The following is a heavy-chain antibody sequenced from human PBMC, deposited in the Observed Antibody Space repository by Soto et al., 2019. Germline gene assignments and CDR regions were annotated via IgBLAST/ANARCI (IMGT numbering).Heavy chain of an antibody. Sequence: GGSLRLSCAASGFTFSSYAMSWVRQAPGKGLEWVSAISGSGGSTYYADSVKGRFTISRDNSKNTLYLQMNSLRAEDTAVYYCAKDVAGQWLVRADVVAFDIWGQGTMVTVSS. CDR3: AKDVAGQWLVRADVVAFDI. CDR2: ISGSGGST. V-gene: IGHV3-23*01. CDR1: GFTFSSYA. J-gene: IGHJ3*02. D-gene: IGHD6-19*01.